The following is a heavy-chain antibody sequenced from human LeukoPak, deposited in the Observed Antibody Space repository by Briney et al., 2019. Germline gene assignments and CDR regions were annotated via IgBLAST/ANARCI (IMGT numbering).Heavy chain of an antibody. CDR1: GLTLSTFW. Sequence: GGSLRLSCAASGLTLSTFWMGWVRQTPRKGLEWVANIKQDGIEKYYVESVRGRFTISRDNAKNSLFLQMNSLRAEDTAVYYCARDRFYGDYAGVADYWGQGTLVTVSS. CDR3: ARDRFYGDYAGVADY. J-gene: IGHJ4*02. CDR2: IKQDGIEK. D-gene: IGHD4-17*01. V-gene: IGHV3-7*01.